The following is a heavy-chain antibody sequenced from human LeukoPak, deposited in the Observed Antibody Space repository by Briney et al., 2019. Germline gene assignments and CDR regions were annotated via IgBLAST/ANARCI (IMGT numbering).Heavy chain of an antibody. V-gene: IGHV3-72*01. CDR1: GFTFSDHY. D-gene: IGHD3-3*01. CDR3: ARGALDYDFWSGYYMSGAFDI. Sequence: GGSLRLSCAASGFTFSDHYMDWVRQVPGKGLEWVGRTRNKANSYTTEYAASVKGRFTISRDDSKNSLYLQMNSLKTEDTAVYYCARGALDYDFWSGYYMSGAFDIWGQGTMVTVSS. J-gene: IGHJ3*02. CDR2: TRNKANSYTT.